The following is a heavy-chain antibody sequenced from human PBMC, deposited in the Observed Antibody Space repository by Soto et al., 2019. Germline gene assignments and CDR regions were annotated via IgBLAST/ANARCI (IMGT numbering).Heavy chain of an antibody. V-gene: IGHV4-59*01. J-gene: IGHJ6*03. CDR2: VYRSGST. CDR3: AKEMGFCTTTSCHAGPLYYYMDV. Sequence: SETLSLTCTVPGGSISSYYWSWIRQPPGKGLEWLGDVYRSGSTNYNPSLRSRLTMSVDTSNNQFSLRLSSVTAADTAVYYCAKEMGFCTTTSCHAGPLYYYMDVWGKGTTVTVSS. D-gene: IGHD2-2*01. CDR1: GGSISSYY.